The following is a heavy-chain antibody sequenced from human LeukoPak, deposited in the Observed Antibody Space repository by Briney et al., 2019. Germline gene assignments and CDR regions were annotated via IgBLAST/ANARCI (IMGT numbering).Heavy chain of an antibody. D-gene: IGHD3-9*01. J-gene: IGHJ3*02. V-gene: IGHV3-33*01. CDR2: IWYDGSNK. Sequence: GGSLRLSCAASGFTFSSYGMHWVRQAPGKGLEWVAVIWYDGSNKYYADSVKGRFTISRDNSKNTLYLQMNSLRAEDTAVYYCARGYDIPTFAFDIWGQGTMVTVSS. CDR1: GFTFSSYG. CDR3: ARGYDIPTFAFDI.